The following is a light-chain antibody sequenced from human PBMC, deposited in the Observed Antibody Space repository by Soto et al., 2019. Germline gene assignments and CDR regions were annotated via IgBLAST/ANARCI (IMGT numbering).Light chain of an antibody. CDR3: HQYNSWPRGT. CDR2: GAS. Sequence: EILMTQSPATVSVSPGERVTLSCRASQSVSNNLAWYQQKPGQVPRLLIYGASTRATDIPGKFSGSGYGRGFTLTISSLQSEDSAVYYCHQYNSWPRGTFVPGTKVEIK. V-gene: IGKV3-15*01. J-gene: IGKJ3*01. CDR1: QSVSNN.